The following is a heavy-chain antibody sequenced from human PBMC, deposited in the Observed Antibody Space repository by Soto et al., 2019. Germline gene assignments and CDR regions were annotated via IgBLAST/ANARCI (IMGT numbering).Heavy chain of an antibody. J-gene: IGHJ4*02. CDR3: ARDLAYCGGDCYSGGFDY. CDR2: IYYSGST. Sequence: PSATLSLTCTVSGGSISSGGYYWSWIRQHPGKGLEWIGYIYYSGSTYYNPSLKSRVTISVDTSKNQFSLKLSSVTAADTAVYYCARDLAYCGGDCYSGGFDYWGQGTLVTVSS. D-gene: IGHD2-21*02. V-gene: IGHV4-31*03. CDR1: GGSISSGGYY.